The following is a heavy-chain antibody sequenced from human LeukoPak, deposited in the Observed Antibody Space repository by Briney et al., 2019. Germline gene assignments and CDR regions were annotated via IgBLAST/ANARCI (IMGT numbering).Heavy chain of an antibody. CDR2: IKSKTDGGTR. V-gene: IGHV3-15*01. CDR1: GFTFSNAW. J-gene: IGHJ6*02. D-gene: IGHD3-10*01. CDR3: TTGPFDYYGSASYLANGMDV. Sequence: GGSLRLSCAASGFTFSNAWMSWVRQAPGKGLEWVGRIKSKTDGGTRDYTAPVKGRFTTSRDDSKNTLYLQMNSLKTEDTAVYYCTTGPFDYYGSASYLANGMDVWGQGTTVTVSS.